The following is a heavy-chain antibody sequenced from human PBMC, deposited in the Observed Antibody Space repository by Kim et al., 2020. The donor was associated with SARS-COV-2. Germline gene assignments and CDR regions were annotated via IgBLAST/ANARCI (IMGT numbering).Heavy chain of an antibody. V-gene: IGHV1-3*01. CDR3: VRDLLHTGFDF. CDR1: GYIFTDYA. Sequence: ASVKVSCKASGYIFTDYAIQWVRQAPGQGLEWMGWINAGNANIKYSQNFQGRATLTWDTSANTAYMELSSLRSEDTAVYFCVRDLLHTGFDFWGQGTLVTVSS. J-gene: IGHJ4*02. D-gene: IGHD2-8*02. CDR2: INAGNANI.